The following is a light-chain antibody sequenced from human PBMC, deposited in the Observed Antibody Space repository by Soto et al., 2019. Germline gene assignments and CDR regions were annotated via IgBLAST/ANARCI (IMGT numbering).Light chain of an antibody. V-gene: IGLV2-8*01. CDR1: GSDIAVYDF. CDR2: EVH. J-gene: IGLJ2*01. Sequence: QSALTQPPSASGSPGQSVTISCAGTGSDIAVYDFVSWYQQHPDKAPKLIIYEVHKRPSGVPDRFSASKSGSTASLTVSGLQAEDEADYYCSSFAGDNTLVFGGGTKLTV. CDR3: SSFAGDNTLV.